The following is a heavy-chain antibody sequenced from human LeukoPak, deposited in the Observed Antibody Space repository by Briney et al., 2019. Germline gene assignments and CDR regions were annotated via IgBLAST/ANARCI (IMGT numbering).Heavy chain of an antibody. CDR2: ISGSGGST. CDR3: AKRMGVVVIAIGGSDY. Sequence: QAGGSLRLSCAASGFTFSSYAMSWVRQAPGKGLEWVSAISGSGGSTYYADSVKGRFTISRDNSKNTLYLQMNSLRAGDTAVYYCAKRMGVVVIAIGGSDYWGQGTLVTVSS. V-gene: IGHV3-23*01. CDR1: GFTFSSYA. J-gene: IGHJ4*02. D-gene: IGHD2-21*01.